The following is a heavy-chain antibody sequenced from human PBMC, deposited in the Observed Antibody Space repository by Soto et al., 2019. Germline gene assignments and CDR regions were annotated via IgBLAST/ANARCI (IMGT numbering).Heavy chain of an antibody. D-gene: IGHD6-19*01. CDR1: GGSFSGYY. J-gene: IGHJ4*02. Sequence: TSETLSLTCAVYGGSFSGYYWSWIRQPPGKGLEWIGEINHSGSTNYNPSLKSRVTISVDTSKNQFSLKLSSVTAADTAVYYCARGVAVAGRGGYFDYWGQGTLVTVSS. CDR2: INHSGST. CDR3: ARGVAVAGRGGYFDY. V-gene: IGHV4-34*01.